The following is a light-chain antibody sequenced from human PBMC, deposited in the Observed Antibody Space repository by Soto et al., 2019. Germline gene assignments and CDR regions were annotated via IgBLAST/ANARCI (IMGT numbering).Light chain of an antibody. CDR3: QQYYDTPYT. CDR2: WAS. J-gene: IGKJ2*01. Sequence: DIVITQSQDSLAVSLGERATINCKSSQSVLYSTYNKNSLAWYQQKPGQPPKLVIYWASTRESGVPDRFSGSGSGTDFTLTISSLQAEDVAVYYGQQYYDTPYTFGQGTRLEI. V-gene: IGKV4-1*01. CDR1: QSVLYSTYNKNS.